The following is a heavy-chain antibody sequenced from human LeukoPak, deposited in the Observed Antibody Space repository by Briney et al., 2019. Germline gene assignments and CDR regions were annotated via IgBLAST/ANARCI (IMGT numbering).Heavy chain of an antibody. CDR3: ARDPYSSSSGFDY. J-gene: IGHJ4*02. CDR2: IKQDGSEK. CDR1: GFTFSSYW. V-gene: IGHV3-7*01. D-gene: IGHD6-6*01. Sequence: GGSLRLSCAASGFTFSSYWMSWVRQAPGKGLEWVANIKQDGSEKHYVDSVKGRFTVSRDNAKNSLYLQMNSLRAEDTAFYYCARDPYSSSSGFDYWGQGTLVTVSS.